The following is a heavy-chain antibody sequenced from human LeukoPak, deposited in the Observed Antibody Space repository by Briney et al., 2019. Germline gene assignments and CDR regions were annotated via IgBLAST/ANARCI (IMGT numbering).Heavy chain of an antibody. J-gene: IGHJ4*02. CDR2: ISYDVTNK. D-gene: IGHD3-10*01. V-gene: IGHV3-30-3*01. Sequence: GRSLRLSCAASGVTFSSYAMHWVRQAPGKGLEWVAFISYDVTNKYYADSVKGRFTISRDKSKNTLYLQMNSLRAEDTAVYYCARENYYGSGSLDYWGQGTLVTVSS. CDR3: ARENYYGSGSLDY. CDR1: GVTFSSYA.